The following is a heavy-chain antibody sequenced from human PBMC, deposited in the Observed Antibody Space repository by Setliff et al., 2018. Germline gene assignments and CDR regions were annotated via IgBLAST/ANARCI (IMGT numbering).Heavy chain of an antibody. D-gene: IGHD2-15*01. J-gene: IGHJ4*02. CDR3: ARGAPGRYCSGGSCSYFDY. Sequence: ASVKVSCKASGYTFTSYDIDWVRQATGQGLEWMGWMNPTSGNTGYAQKFQGRVTMTRNTSISTAYMELSSLRSEDAAVYYCARGAPGRYCSGGSCSYFDYWGQGILVTVSS. CDR2: MNPTSGNT. CDR1: GYTFTSYD. V-gene: IGHV1-8*01.